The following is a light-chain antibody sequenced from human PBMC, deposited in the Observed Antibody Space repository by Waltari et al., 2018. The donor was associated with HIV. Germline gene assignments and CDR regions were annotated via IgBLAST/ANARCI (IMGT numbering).Light chain of an antibody. CDR2: KDD. J-gene: IGLJ2*01. CDR1: SGSIANNY. V-gene: IGLV6-57*01. Sequence: NFMLTQPHSVSESPGKTVTISCTRSSGSIANNYVQWYQQRPGSSPTTVIYKDDQRPPGGPDRFSGSIDSSSNSASLTISGLRPEDEADYYCQSYDNENPVLFGGGTKLTVL. CDR3: QSYDNENPVL.